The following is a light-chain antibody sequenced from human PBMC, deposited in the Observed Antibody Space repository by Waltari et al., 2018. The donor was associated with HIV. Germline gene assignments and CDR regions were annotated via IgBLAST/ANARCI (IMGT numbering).Light chain of an antibody. J-gene: IGLJ1*01. Sequence: QSVLTQPPSASGTLGQRVTISCPGSNSNVGSKPVYWFQQVPGTAPKLLIYRDYQRRSVVPDRFSGSKSGASASLTISGLRSEDEADYYCVAWDDSLSGYVFGTGTKVSVL. CDR2: RDY. CDR3: VAWDDSLSGYV. CDR1: NSNVGSKP. V-gene: IGLV1-47*01.